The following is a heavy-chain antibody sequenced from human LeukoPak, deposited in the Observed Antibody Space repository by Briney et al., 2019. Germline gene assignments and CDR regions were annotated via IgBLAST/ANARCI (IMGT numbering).Heavy chain of an antibody. V-gene: IGHV1-58*01. J-gene: IGHJ4*02. CDR2: IVVGRGNP. CDR3: AAVLGYYDSSGYSRNDY. CDR1: GFTFTSSA. D-gene: IGHD3-22*01. Sequence: GTSVKVSFKSSGFTFTSSAVQWVRQARGQRLEWIGWIVVGRGNPNYAQKFQERVTITRDMSTSTAYMELSSLRSEDTAVYYCAAVLGYYDSSGYSRNDYWGQGTLVTVSS.